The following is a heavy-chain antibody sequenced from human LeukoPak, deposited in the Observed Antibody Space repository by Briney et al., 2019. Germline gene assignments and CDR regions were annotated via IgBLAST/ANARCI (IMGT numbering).Heavy chain of an antibody. D-gene: IGHD3-22*01. Sequence: GGSLRLSCAASGFTFSSYSMNWVRQAPGKGLEWVSYISSSSSTIYYADSVKGRFTISRDNAKNSLYLQMNSLRTEDTAVYYCAREGGEEYYYDSLDYWGQGTLVTVSS. CDR3: AREGGEEYYYDSLDY. CDR2: ISSSSSTI. J-gene: IGHJ4*02. CDR1: GFTFSSYS. V-gene: IGHV3-48*04.